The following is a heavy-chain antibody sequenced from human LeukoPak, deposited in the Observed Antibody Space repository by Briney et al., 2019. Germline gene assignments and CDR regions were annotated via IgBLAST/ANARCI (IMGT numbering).Heavy chain of an antibody. D-gene: IGHD2-21*02. V-gene: IGHV4-39*01. CDR2: VFYNGNT. J-gene: IGHJ4*02. Sequence: PSETLSLTCTVSGGSISSSYYYWGWIRQPPGQGLEWIGEVFYNGNTHYNPSLKSRVIISTHTSKNQFSLTLTAVTASDTAIYYCARRSPLVVVTAAHYYDYWGQGTLVTVSS. CDR1: GGSISSSYYY. CDR3: ARRSPLVVVTAAHYYDY.